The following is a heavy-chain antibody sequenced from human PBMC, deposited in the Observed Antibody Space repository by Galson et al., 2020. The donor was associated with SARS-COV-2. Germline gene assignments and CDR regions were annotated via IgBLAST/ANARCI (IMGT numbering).Heavy chain of an antibody. CDR2: ISAYNGNT. CDR3: AREGVGYCSSTSCYKAFDI. V-gene: IGHV1-18*04. Sequence: ASVKVSCKASGYTFPSYGISWVRQAPGQGLEWMGWISAYNGNTNYAQKLQGRVTMTTDTSTSTAYMELRSLRSDDTAVYYCAREGVGYCSSTSCYKAFDIWGQGTMVTVSS. CDR1: GYTFPSYG. J-gene: IGHJ3*02. D-gene: IGHD2-2*02.